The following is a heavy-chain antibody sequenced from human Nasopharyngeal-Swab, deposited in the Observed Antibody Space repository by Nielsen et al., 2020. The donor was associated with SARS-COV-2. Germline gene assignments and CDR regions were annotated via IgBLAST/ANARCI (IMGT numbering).Heavy chain of an antibody. J-gene: IGHJ4*02. D-gene: IGHD3-22*01. Sequence: WIRQPPGKGLEWVAVISYDGSNKYYADSVKGRFTISRDNSKNTLYLQMNSLRAEDTAVYYCANRVYYYDSSGYRQTALFDYWGQGTLVTVSS. CDR2: ISYDGSNK. V-gene: IGHV3-30-3*02. CDR3: ANRVYYYDSSGYRQTALFDY.